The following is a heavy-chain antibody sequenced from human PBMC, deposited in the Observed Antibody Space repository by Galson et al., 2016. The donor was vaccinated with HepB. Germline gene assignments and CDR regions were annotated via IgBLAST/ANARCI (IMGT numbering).Heavy chain of an antibody. J-gene: IGHJ6*02. CDR3: ARTTQYLSGAWYGMDV. D-gene: IGHD3-10*01. V-gene: IGHV4-59*12. Sequence: IYNPSLKSRITISVDTSKNQFSLKVISVADADTAVYYCARTTQYLSGAWYGMDVWGQGTMVIVSS.